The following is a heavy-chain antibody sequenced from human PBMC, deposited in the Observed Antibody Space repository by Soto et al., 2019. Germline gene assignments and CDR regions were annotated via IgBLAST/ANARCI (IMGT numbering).Heavy chain of an antibody. CDR3: ARGTTFSGSPKLDD. D-gene: IGHD1-26*01. CDR2: IFSSGSA. CDR1: GESISTYY. J-gene: IGHJ4*02. V-gene: IGHV4-59*01. Sequence: SETLSLTRTVSGESISTYYWSCIRQSPGKGLEWLGNIFSSGSANYNPSLKSRVTISVDTSKNQFYLKLKSVTAADTAVYYCARGTTFSGSPKLDDWGPGTLVTVS.